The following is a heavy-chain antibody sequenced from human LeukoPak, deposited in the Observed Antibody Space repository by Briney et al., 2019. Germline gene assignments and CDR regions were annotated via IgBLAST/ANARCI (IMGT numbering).Heavy chain of an antibody. J-gene: IGHJ5*02. CDR3: ARESWYYDSSGYLYNWFDP. V-gene: IGHV4-59*01. CDR1: GGSISSYY. Sequence: PSETLSLTCTVSGGSISSYYWSWIRQPPGKGLEWIGYIYYSGNTNYNPSLKSRVTISVDTSKNQFSLKLSSVTAADTAVYYCARESWYYDSSGYLYNWFDPWGQGTLVTVSS. CDR2: IYYSGNT. D-gene: IGHD3-22*01.